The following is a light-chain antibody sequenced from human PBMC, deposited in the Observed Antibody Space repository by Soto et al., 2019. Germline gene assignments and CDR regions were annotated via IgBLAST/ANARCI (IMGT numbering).Light chain of an antibody. Sequence: EIVLTQSPATLSVSPGERATLSCRASQSVSSNLAWYQQNPGQAPRLLIYGASTRATGIPARFSGSGSGTEFTLTISSLQSEDFAGYYCQQYNNWPPITVGQGTRLEI. CDR1: QSVSSN. CDR3: QQYNNWPPIT. J-gene: IGKJ5*01. CDR2: GAS. V-gene: IGKV3-15*01.